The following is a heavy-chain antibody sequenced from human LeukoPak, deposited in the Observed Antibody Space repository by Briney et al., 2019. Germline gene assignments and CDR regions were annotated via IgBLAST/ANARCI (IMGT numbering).Heavy chain of an antibody. Sequence: ASVKVSCKASGYTFTSYYMHWVRQAPGQGLEWMGIINPSGGSTSYAQKFQGRVTMTRDTSTSTVYMELSSLRSEDTAVYYCARSITIFGVVYYMDVWGKGTTVTVSS. V-gene: IGHV1-46*01. CDR3: ARSITIFGVVYYMDV. CDR1: GYTFTSYY. CDR2: INPSGGST. J-gene: IGHJ6*03. D-gene: IGHD3-3*01.